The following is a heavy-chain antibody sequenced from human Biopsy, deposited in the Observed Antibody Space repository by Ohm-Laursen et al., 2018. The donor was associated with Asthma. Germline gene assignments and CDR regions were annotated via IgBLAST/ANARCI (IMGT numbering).Heavy chain of an antibody. CDR1: GFTFSSYA. Sequence: SLRLSCAASGFTFSSYAMSWVRQPPGKGLEWVSAISGSGGSTYYADSVKGRFTISRDNSKNTLHLQMNSLRAEGTAVYYCAKAREDIVVVVAVSDSWGQGTLVTVSS. CDR2: ISGSGGST. V-gene: IGHV3-23*01. D-gene: IGHD2-15*01. J-gene: IGHJ4*02. CDR3: AKAREDIVVVVAVSDS.